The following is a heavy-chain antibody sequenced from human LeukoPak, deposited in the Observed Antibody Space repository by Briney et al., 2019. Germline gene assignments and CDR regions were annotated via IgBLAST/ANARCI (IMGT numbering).Heavy chain of an antibody. Sequence: GVALQISSQGSGYSFSSFWIAWVRPVPGKGLGWMGIIFPGDADTRYRPSLQGQVTISVDKAIDTAFLQWSSLKASDSAIYYCARLTSFADLLTAARRSCFDTGGQGTLVTVSP. V-gene: IGHV5-51*01. J-gene: IGHJ5*02. CDR1: GYSFSSFW. CDR2: IFPGDADT. CDR3: ARLTSFADLLTAARRSCFDT. D-gene: IGHD3-3*01.